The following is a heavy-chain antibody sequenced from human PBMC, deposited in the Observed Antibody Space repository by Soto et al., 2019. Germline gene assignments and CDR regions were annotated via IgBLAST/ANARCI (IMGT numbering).Heavy chain of an antibody. CDR1: GFSVSGNY. J-gene: IGHJ4*02. CDR3: ARWTGTTFDY. V-gene: IGHV3-66*01. Sequence: EMQLVESGGGLVQPGGSLRLSCAASGFSVSGNYMSWVRQAPGKGLEWVSIIYGDGTTSYADSVKGRFTISGDNSKNTLYLQMNSLRADDTAVYYCARWTGTTFDYWGQGTLVTVS. CDR2: IYGDGTT. D-gene: IGHD1-1*01.